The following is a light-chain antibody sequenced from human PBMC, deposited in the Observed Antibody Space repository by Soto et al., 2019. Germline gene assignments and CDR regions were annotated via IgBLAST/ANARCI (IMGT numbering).Light chain of an antibody. J-gene: IGKJ4*01. CDR1: QGISSW. CDR3: HQADTFPLT. CDR2: AAS. Sequence: DLQMTQSPSSVSASVGDRVTITVRASQGISSWVAWYQQKPGTAPNLLIYAASSLQSGVPSRFSGSVCGTEFTLTVSSLQTADFATYYCHQADTFPLTFGGGTKVEIK. V-gene: IGKV1-12*01.